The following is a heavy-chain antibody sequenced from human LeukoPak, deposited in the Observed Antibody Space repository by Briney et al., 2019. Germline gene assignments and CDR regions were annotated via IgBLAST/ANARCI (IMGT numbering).Heavy chain of an antibody. D-gene: IGHD1-26*01. CDR1: GFTFSSYA. CDR2: ISWNSGSI. Sequence: PGGSLRLSCAASGFTFSSYAMHWVRQAPGKGLEWVSGISWNSGSIGYADSVKGRFTISRDNAKNSLYLQMNSLRAEDTALYYCAKGSYSGSYSSFDYWGQGTLVTVSS. V-gene: IGHV3-9*01. J-gene: IGHJ4*02. CDR3: AKGSYSGSYSSFDY.